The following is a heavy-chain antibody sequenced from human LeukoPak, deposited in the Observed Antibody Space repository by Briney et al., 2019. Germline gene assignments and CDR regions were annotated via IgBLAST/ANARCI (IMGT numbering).Heavy chain of an antibody. J-gene: IGHJ4*02. CDR1: GYIFTNYW. D-gene: IGHD2-8*01. Sequence: PGESLKISCKGSGYIFTNYWIAWVGQMPGKGLEWMGIIYPADSDARYSPSFQGQVSISADKSISTAYLQWSSLKASDTAMYYCAGSSLMGDLDYWGQGTLVTVPS. CDR3: AGSSLMGDLDY. CDR2: IYPADSDA. V-gene: IGHV5-51*01.